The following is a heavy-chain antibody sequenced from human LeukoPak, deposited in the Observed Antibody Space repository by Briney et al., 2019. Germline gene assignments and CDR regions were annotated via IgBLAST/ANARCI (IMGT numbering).Heavy chain of an antibody. CDR1: GFTFNSYA. V-gene: IGHV3-23*01. CDR2: ISGSGGDT. CDR3: AKVRYVGYYFDY. D-gene: IGHD3-9*01. Sequence: GGSLRLSCAASGFTFNSYAMNWVRQGPGKGLGWVSGISGSGGDTYYADSVKGRFTISRDNSKNTLFLQMNSLRAEDTAVYYCAKVRYVGYYFDYWGQGALVTVSS. J-gene: IGHJ4*02.